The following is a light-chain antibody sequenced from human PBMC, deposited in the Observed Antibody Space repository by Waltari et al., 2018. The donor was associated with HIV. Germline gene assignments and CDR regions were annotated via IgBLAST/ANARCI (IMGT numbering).Light chain of an antibody. CDR1: STDIGPSTS. Sequence: QSALAQPASVSGSPVQSITISCTGTSTDIGPSTSVSWYQKHPDRAPKVIIYQVKSRPSGVSDRFSGSKSGNTASLTISGLQAEDEADYYCSSYTTSSTYVFGRGTTVSVL. CDR2: QVK. CDR3: SSYTTSSTYV. V-gene: IGLV2-14*01. J-gene: IGLJ1*01.